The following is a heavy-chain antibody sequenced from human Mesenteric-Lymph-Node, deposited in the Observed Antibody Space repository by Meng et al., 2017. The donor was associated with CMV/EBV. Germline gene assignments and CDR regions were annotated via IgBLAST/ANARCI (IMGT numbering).Heavy chain of an antibody. CDR1: FSGYY. D-gene: IGHD2-2*02. CDR3: ARGGAPGYCSSTSCYRRFDP. CDR2: INHSGST. J-gene: IGHJ5*02. Sequence: FSGYYWSWIRQPPGKGLEWIGEINHSGSTNYNPSLKSRVTISVDTSKNQFSLKLSPVTAADTAVYYCARGGAPGYCSSTSCYRRFDPWGQGTLVTVSS. V-gene: IGHV4-34*01.